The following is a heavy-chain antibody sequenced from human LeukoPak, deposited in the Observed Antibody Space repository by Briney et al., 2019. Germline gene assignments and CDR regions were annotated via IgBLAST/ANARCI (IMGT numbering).Heavy chain of an antibody. CDR2: IDPSDSYT. CDR3: ASLSVVPAARANWFDP. V-gene: IGHV5-10-1*01. CDR1: GYSFTSYW. Sequence: GESLKISCKGSGYSFTSYWISWVRQMPGKGLEWMGRIDPSDSYTNYSPSFQGHVTIPADKSISTAYLQWSSLKASDTAMYYCASLSVVPAARANWFDPWGQGTLVTVSS. J-gene: IGHJ5*02. D-gene: IGHD2-2*01.